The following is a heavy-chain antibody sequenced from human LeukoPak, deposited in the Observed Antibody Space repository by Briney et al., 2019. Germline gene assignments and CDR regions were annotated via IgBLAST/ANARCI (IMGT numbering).Heavy chain of an antibody. CDR1: GFTFSNAW. J-gene: IGHJ4*02. Sequence: GGSLRLSCAASGFTFSNAWMSWVRQAPGKGLEWVGRIKSKTDGGTTDYAAPVKGRFTISRDDSKSTLYLQTNTLKTEDTAVYYCTTDPITMIVVVTPFDYWGQGTLVTVSS. D-gene: IGHD3-22*01. CDR2: IKSKTDGGTT. V-gene: IGHV3-15*01. CDR3: TTDPITMIVVVTPFDY.